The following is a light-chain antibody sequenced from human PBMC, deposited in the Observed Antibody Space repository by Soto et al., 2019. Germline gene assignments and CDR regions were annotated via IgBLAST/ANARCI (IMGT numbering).Light chain of an antibody. Sequence: IQMTQSPSTLSASLGERATITCRASQSISRWFAWYQQKPGKAPKVLIWDASSLQRGVPSRFSGSGCGTEFTLTISSLQPDDFATYDCQQYNAYCTWTFGQGTKVDIK. CDR2: DAS. J-gene: IGKJ1*01. CDR3: QQYNAYCTWT. V-gene: IGKV1-5*01. CDR1: QSISRW.